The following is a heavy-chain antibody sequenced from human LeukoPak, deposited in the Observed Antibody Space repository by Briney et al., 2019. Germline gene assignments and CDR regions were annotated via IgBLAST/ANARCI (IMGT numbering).Heavy chain of an antibody. CDR3: AKEIDIVVVVAAFYPGYDY. CDR1: GFTVSSYG. D-gene: IGHD2-15*01. Sequence: PGGSLRLSCAASGFTVSSYGMHWVRQAPGKGLEWVAVISYGGSNKYYADSVKGRFTISRDNSKNTLYLQMNSLRAEDTAVYYCAKEIDIVVVVAAFYPGYDYWGQGTLVTVSS. V-gene: IGHV3-30*18. J-gene: IGHJ4*02. CDR2: ISYGGSNK.